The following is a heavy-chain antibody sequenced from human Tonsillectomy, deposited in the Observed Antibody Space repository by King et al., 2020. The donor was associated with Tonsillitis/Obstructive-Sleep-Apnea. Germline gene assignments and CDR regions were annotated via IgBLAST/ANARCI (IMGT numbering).Heavy chain of an antibody. Sequence: QLQESGPGLVKPSETLSITCTVSGDSISSYYWGWIRHPPGKGLEWIGYIYYSGSTNYNPSLKSRVTISIDTSKNQLSLKVSYVTAADTAVYYCAGGGGYYYVDVWGKGTPVTVSS. CDR1: GDSISSYY. D-gene: IGHD2-15*01. CDR2: IYYSGST. J-gene: IGHJ6*03. V-gene: IGHV4-59*08. CDR3: AGGGGYYYVDV.